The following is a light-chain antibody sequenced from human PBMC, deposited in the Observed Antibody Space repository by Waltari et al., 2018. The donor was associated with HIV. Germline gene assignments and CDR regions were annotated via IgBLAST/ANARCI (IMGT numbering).Light chain of an antibody. CDR1: SSDVGGWNF. CDR3: CSDASYAGGYWV. Sequence: QSALTQPRSVSGSPGQSVTISCTGTSSDVGGWNFVSWYQQHPAKAPKLIISDVSNWPSGGPDRFAGSKSGNKAYLTISGLQAEDEADYYCCSDASYAGGYWVFGGGTKLIVL. CDR2: DVS. J-gene: IGLJ3*02. V-gene: IGLV2-11*01.